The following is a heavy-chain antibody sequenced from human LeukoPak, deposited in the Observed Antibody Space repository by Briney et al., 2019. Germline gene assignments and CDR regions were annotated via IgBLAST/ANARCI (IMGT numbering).Heavy chain of an antibody. V-gene: IGHV3-64*05. D-gene: IGHD6-13*01. CDR3: VKDTLPKSYSSSWYYAFDI. CDR1: GFTFNNYA. J-gene: IGHJ3*02. Sequence: PGGSQRLSCSASGFTFNNYAMHWVRQAPGKGLEHVSAISSIGDDTYYADSVKRRFYISRDNSKNTLYFQMSSLRAEDTAVYYCVKDTLPKSYSSSWYYAFDIWGQGAMVTVSS. CDR2: ISSIGDDT.